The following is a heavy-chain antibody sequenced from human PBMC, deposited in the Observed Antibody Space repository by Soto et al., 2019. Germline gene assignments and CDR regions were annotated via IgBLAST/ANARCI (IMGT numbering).Heavy chain of an antibody. CDR1: GFTFSNAW. J-gene: IGHJ4*02. D-gene: IGHD5-18*01. Sequence: EVQLVESGVGLVKTGGSLRLSCAASGFTFSNAWMNWVRQAPGKGLEWVGRIKSKTDGGTTDYAAPVKGRFTISRDDSKNTLDLQMNSLKTEDTAVYYCTTDETTAMGDHGDYWGQGTLVTVSS. CDR3: TTDETTAMGDHGDY. CDR2: IKSKTDGGTT. V-gene: IGHV3-15*07.